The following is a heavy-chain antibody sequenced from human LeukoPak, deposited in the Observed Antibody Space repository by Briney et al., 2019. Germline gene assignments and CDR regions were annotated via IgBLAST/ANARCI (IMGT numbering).Heavy chain of an antibody. Sequence: GGSLRLSCAASGFTFSGSAMHWVCQASGKGLEWVGRIRSKANSYATAYAASVKGRFTISRDDSKNTAYLQMNSLKTEGTAVYYCTRPGYCSSTSCPRGAFDIWGQGTMVTVSS. J-gene: IGHJ3*02. CDR3: TRPGYCSSTSCPRGAFDI. V-gene: IGHV3-73*01. CDR1: GFTFSGSA. CDR2: IRSKANSYAT. D-gene: IGHD2-2*01.